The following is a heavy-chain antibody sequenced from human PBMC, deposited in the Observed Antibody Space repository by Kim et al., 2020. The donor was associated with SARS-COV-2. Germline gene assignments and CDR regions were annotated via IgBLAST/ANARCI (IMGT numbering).Heavy chain of an antibody. CDR3: ARSRMGEIDY. J-gene: IGHJ4*02. D-gene: IGHD3-16*01. V-gene: IGHV4-30-2*01. Sequence: TYSTPSLQSRVTISVDRSKNQFSLKLSSVTAADTAVYYCARSRMGEIDYWGQGTLVTVSS. CDR2: T.